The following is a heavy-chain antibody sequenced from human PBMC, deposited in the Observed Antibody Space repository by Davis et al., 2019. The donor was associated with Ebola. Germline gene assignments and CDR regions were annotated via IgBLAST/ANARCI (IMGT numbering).Heavy chain of an antibody. D-gene: IGHD3-3*01. CDR1: GYTFTGYD. CDR3: ARGVLEWLSYYYYGMDV. V-gene: IGHV7-4-1*02. CDR2: INTNTGNP. Sequence: ASVKVSCKASGYTFTGYDINWVRQATGQGLEWMGWINTNTGNPTYAQGFTGRFVFSLDTSVSTAYLQISSLKAEDTAVYYCARGVLEWLSYYYYGMDVWGQGTTVTVSS. J-gene: IGHJ6*02.